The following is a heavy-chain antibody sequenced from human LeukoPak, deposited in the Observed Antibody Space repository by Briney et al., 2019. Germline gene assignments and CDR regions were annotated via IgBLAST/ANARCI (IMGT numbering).Heavy chain of an antibody. J-gene: IGHJ4*02. V-gene: IGHV4-30-4*01. CDR2: IYYSGST. CDR1: GGSISSGDDY. Sequence: SQTLSLTCTVSGGSISSGDDYWSWIRQPPGKGLEWIGYIYYSGSTYYNPSLESRVTISVDTSKNQFSLKLSSVTAADTAVYYCARVRLRFGDPTGDYWGQGTLVTVSS. D-gene: IGHD3-10*01. CDR3: ARVRLRFGDPTGDY.